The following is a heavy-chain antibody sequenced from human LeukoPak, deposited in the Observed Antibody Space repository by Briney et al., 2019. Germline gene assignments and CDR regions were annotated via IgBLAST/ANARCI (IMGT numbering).Heavy chain of an antibody. V-gene: IGHV1-69*04. D-gene: IGHD3-9*01. CDR3: ARDYDILTGSGYGMDV. CDR2: IIPILGIA. J-gene: IGHJ6*02. CDR1: GGTFSSYA. Sequence: SVKVSCKASGGTFSSYAISWVRQAPGQGLEWMGRIIPILGIANYAQKFQGRVTITADKSTSTANMELSSLRSEDTAVYYCARDYDILTGSGYGMDVWGQGTTVTVSS.